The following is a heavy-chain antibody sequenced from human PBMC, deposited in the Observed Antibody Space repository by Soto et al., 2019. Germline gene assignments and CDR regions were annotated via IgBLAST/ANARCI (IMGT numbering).Heavy chain of an antibody. J-gene: IGHJ4*02. Sequence: EVQLVESGGALVQPGGSLRLSCAASGFTFSNYWMHWVRQAPGKGLVWISRMNSDGSNTVYADAVKGRFTISRDNAKNTLYLQMNSLRVEDTAVYYCATCKGGVCNGPTTYWGQGTLVTVSS. CDR3: ATCKGGVCNGPTTY. V-gene: IGHV3-74*01. CDR2: MNSDGSNT. CDR1: GFTFSNYW. D-gene: IGHD1-26*01.